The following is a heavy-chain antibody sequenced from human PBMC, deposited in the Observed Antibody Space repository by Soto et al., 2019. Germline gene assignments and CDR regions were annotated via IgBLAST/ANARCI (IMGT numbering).Heavy chain of an antibody. V-gene: IGHV1-3*01. D-gene: IGHD5-18*01. J-gene: IGHJ5*02. CDR2: INAGNGNT. Sequence: GASVKVSCKASGYTFTSYAMHWVRQAPGQRLEWMGWINAGNGNTKYSQKFQGRVTITRDTSASTAYMELSSLRSEDTAVYYCARVDTAMDNWFDPWGKGTLVTVSS. CDR3: ARVDTAMDNWFDP. CDR1: GYTFTSYA.